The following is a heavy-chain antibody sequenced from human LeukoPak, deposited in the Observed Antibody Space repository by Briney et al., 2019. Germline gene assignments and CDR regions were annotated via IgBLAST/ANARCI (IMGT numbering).Heavy chain of an antibody. D-gene: IGHD5-18*01. CDR2: ISCNGGSI. V-gene: IGHV3-9*01. CDR1: GFTFDDYA. Sequence: GRSLRLSCAASGFTFDDYAMHWVRQAPGKGLEWVSGISCNGGSIGYADSVKGRFTISRDNAKNSLYLQMNSLRAEDTALYYCAKDIGYSSVYGFDYWGQGTLVTVSS. CDR3: AKDIGYSSVYGFDY. J-gene: IGHJ4*02.